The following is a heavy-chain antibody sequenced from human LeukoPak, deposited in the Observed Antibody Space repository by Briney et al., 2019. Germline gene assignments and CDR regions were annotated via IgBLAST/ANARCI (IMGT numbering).Heavy chain of an antibody. CDR2: ISSGSSHT. D-gene: IGHD6-6*01. CDR3: AKDRQYSSSADFDY. Sequence: GGSLRLSCAASGFTFSTYNMNWVRQAPGKGLEWVSSISSGSSHTYYVDSVKGRFTISRDNTMNSLYLQMNSLRAEDTAVYYCAKDRQYSSSADFDYWGQGTLVTVSS. V-gene: IGHV3-21*04. J-gene: IGHJ4*02. CDR1: GFTFSTYN.